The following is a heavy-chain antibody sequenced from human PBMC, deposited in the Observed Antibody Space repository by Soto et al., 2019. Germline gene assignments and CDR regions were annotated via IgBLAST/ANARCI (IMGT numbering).Heavy chain of an antibody. D-gene: IGHD2-15*01. CDR3: ARDGGGWGYCSGGSCRYFDY. Sequence: HPGGSLRLSCAASGFTFSSYWMSWVRQAPGKGLEWVANIKQDGSEKYYVDSVKGRFTISRDNAKNSLYLQMNSLRAEDTAVYYCARDGGGWGYCSGGSCRYFDYWGQGTLVTVSS. J-gene: IGHJ4*02. CDR2: IKQDGSEK. V-gene: IGHV3-7*03. CDR1: GFTFSSYW.